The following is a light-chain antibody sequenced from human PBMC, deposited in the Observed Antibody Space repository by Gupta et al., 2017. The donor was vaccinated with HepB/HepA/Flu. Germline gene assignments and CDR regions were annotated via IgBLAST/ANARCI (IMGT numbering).Light chain of an antibody. V-gene: IGKV3-20*01. CDR2: DAS. J-gene: IGKJ3*01. CDR1: QSVSSTY. Sequence: EIVLTQSPGTLSLSPGERATRSCRARQSVSSTYFDRYTQKPGQAPRLLIYDASNRDTRIPDRLSRSGSGKDLPLTSSGRELEDFAVYYSQHYFSSPRCGFGPGTKLDVK. CDR3: QHYFSSPRCG.